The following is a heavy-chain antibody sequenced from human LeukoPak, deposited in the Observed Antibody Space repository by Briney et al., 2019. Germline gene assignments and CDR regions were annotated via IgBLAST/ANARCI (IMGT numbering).Heavy chain of an antibody. CDR1: RYTFTSYD. Sequence: ASVKVSCKASRYTFTSYDINWVRQATGQGLEWMGWMNPHSGTTGYAQKFQGRVTMTRNNSISTAYMELSSLRSEDTAVYYCARGWGSGWFDPWGQGTLVTVSS. V-gene: IGHV1-8*01. CDR3: ARGWGSGWFDP. CDR2: MNPHSGTT. J-gene: IGHJ5*02. D-gene: IGHD7-27*01.